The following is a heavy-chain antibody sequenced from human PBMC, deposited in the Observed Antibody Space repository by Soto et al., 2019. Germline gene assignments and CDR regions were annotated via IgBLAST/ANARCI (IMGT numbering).Heavy chain of an antibody. J-gene: IGHJ5*02. Sequence: QVQLQESGPGLVKPSETLSLTCTVSGGSISSYYWSWIRQPPGKGLEWIGYIYYSGTTSYNPSLKSRVTISINTSKNQFSLKLSSVTAADTAVYYCAREDSRWFDPWGQGTLDTVSS. CDR2: IYYSGTT. V-gene: IGHV4-59*01. CDR3: AREDSRWFDP. CDR1: GGSISSYY.